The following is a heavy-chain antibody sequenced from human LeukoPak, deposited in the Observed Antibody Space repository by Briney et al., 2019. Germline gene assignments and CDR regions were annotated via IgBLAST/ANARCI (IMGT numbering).Heavy chain of an antibody. J-gene: IGHJ3*02. CDR2: IIPIFGIA. CDR3: ARVLTTVTPDAFDI. V-gene: IGHV1-69*04. Sequence: SVKVSCKASGGTFSSYAISWVRQAPGQGLEWMGRIIPIFGIANYAQKFQGRVTITADKSTSTAYMELSSLRSEDTAVYYCARVLTTVTPDAFDIWGQGTMVTVSS. D-gene: IGHD4-17*01. CDR1: GGTFSSYA.